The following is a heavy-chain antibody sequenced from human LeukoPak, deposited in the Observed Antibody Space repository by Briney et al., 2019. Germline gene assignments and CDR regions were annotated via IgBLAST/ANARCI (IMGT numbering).Heavy chain of an antibody. Sequence: GGSLKLSCAASGFTFSSYSMNWVRQAPGKGLEWVSYISRTSNTIYYADSVKGRFTISRDNAKNSLYLQMNSLRDEDTALYYCAKEEGVWGQGTTVIVSS. V-gene: IGHV3-48*02. J-gene: IGHJ6*02. CDR1: GFTFSSYS. CDR2: ISRTSNTI. CDR3: AKEEGV.